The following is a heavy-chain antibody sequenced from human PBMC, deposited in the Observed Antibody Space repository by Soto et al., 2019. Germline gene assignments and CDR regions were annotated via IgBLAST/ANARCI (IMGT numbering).Heavy chain of an antibody. CDR3: AGQRRITIFGVVTPFDY. J-gene: IGHJ4*02. CDR2: IYYSGST. CDR1: GGSISSYY. Sequence: SETLSLTCTVSGGSISSYYWSWIRQPPGKGLEWIGYIYYSGSTNYNPSLKSRVTISVDTSKNQFSLKLSSVTAADTAVYYCAGQRRITIFGVVTPFDYWGQGTLVTVSS. D-gene: IGHD3-3*01. V-gene: IGHV4-59*08.